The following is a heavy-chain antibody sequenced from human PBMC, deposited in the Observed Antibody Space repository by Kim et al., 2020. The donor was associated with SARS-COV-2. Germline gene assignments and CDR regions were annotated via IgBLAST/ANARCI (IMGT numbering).Heavy chain of an antibody. CDR2: T. CDR3: ATGGSGRNFDY. V-gene: IGHV1-8*01. J-gene: IGHJ4*02. D-gene: IGHD6-19*01. Sequence: TGDAQKFQGRVTMTRDTSLSTAYMELSSLRSEDTAVYYCATGGSGRNFDYWGQGTLVTVSS.